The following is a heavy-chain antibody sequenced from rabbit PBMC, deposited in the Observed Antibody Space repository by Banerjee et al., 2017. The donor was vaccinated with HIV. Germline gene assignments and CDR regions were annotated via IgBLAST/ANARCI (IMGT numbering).Heavy chain of an antibody. V-gene: IGHV1S40*01. CDR2: IYTGSSGST. D-gene: IGHD4-1*01. CDR1: GFTLSTYW. CDR3: ARDLAGVIGWNFKL. J-gene: IGHJ4*01. Sequence: QSLEESGGGLVKPEGSLTLTCKASGFTLSTYWMYWVRQAPGKGLELIACIYTGSSGSTYYASWAKGRFTISKTSSTTVTLQMTSLTAADTATYFCARDLAGVIGWNFKLWGPGTLVTVS.